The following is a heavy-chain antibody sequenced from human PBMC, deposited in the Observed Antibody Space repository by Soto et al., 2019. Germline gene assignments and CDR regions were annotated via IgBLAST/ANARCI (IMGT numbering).Heavy chain of an antibody. J-gene: IGHJ5*02. Sequence: QVQLQEAGPGLVKPSGTLSLTCAVSGGSISSGWWTWVRQPPGKGLEWIGEILYSGTANYNPSLNSRATTSIDNSKKQFPLILSSVTATDTAVYYCSSRITDAPTWGQGTLVTVSS. V-gene: IGHV4-4*02. CDR1: GGSISSGW. D-gene: IGHD3-16*01. CDR2: ILYSGTA. CDR3: SSRITDAPT.